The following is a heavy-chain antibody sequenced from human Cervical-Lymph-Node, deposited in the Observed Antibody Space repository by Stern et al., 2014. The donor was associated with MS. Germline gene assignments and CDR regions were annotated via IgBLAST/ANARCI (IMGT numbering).Heavy chain of an antibody. V-gene: IGHV3-11*01. J-gene: IGHJ4*02. Sequence: QLVESGGGLVKPGGSLRLSCAGSGFTFSDYYMSWVRQAPGKGLEWVSYISNGGKTIDYADSVNGRFTISRDNAKKSLYLQMTSLRAEDTGVYYCARDRSWYNGNDPLDYWGQGTLVTVSS. D-gene: IGHD1-20*01. CDR3: ARDRSWYNGNDPLDY. CDR2: ISNGGKTI. CDR1: GFTFSDYY.